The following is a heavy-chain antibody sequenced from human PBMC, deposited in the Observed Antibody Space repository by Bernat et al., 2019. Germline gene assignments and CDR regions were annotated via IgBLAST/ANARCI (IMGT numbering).Heavy chain of an antibody. Sequence: QVQLVQSGVEVKKPGASVKVSCKASGYTFTSYGISWVRQAPGQGPEWMGWINPYNGNTKDAQKLQGRVTMTTDTSTSTAYMELRSLRYDDTAVYYCARASQTTVKHFDYWGQGTLVTVSS. D-gene: IGHD4-17*01. CDR3: ARASQTTVKHFDY. CDR1: GYTFTSYG. V-gene: IGHV1-18*01. CDR2: INPYNGNT. J-gene: IGHJ4*02.